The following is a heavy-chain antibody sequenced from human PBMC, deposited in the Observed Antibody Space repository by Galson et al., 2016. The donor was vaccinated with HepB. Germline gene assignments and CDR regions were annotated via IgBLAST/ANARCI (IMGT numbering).Heavy chain of an antibody. Sequence: SLRLSCAASGSIFRTYPMHWVRQAPGKGLEWVAVISSDGSNEWYADSGKGRFTISRDNSQNTLYLQMSSLRAEDTAAYYCAREAERWNYLDYWGQGALVTVSS. V-gene: IGHV3-30*04. CDR1: GSIFRTYP. D-gene: IGHD5-24*01. J-gene: IGHJ4*02. CDR3: AREAERWNYLDY. CDR2: ISSDGSNE.